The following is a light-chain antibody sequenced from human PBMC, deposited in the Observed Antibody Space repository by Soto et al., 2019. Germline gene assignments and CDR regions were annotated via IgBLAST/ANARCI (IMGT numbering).Light chain of an antibody. CDR3: QQYNNWPLT. Sequence: EILMTQSPATLSVSPGESATLSCRANHRVSSYLAWYQQKPGQAPRLLIYGASTRATGIPARFSGSGSGTVFTLTISSLQSEDFAVYFCQQYNNWPLTFCGGTKVEIK. V-gene: IGKV3-15*01. CDR2: GAS. CDR1: HRVSSY. J-gene: IGKJ4*01.